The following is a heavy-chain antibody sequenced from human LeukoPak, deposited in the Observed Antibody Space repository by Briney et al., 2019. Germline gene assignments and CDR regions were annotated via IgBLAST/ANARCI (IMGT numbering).Heavy chain of an antibody. J-gene: IGHJ3*02. Sequence: PSETLSLTCTVSGGSIRSSYYYWGWIRQPPGKGLEWIGSTYDSGSTYYNPSLKSRVTISVDTSKNQFSLKLTSVTAADTAVYYCARDTVPGDSFDIWGQGTMVTVSS. CDR3: ARDTVPGDSFDI. CDR1: GGSIRSSYYY. CDR2: TYDSGST. V-gene: IGHV4-39*07.